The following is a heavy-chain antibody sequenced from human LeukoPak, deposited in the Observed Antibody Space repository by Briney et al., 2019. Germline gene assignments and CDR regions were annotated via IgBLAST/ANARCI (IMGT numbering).Heavy chain of an antibody. Sequence: PSETLSLTCTVSGGSISSYYWSWIQQPPGKGLEWIGYIYYSGSTNYNPSLKSRVTILVDTSKKQFSLTLSSVPAADTAVYYCARAGGYDQLDYYYGMDVWGKGTTVTVSS. CDR2: IYYSGST. D-gene: IGHD5-12*01. V-gene: IGHV4-59*01. CDR3: ARAGGYDQLDYYYGMDV. J-gene: IGHJ6*04. CDR1: GGSISSYY.